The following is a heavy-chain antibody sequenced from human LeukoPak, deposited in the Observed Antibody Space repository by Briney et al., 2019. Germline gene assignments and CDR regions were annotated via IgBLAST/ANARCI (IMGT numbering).Heavy chain of an antibody. D-gene: IGHD3-3*01. Sequence: PSETLSLTCTVSGGSISSYYWSWIRQPPGKGLEWVGYIYYSGSTNYNPSLKSRVTISVDTSKNQFSLKLSSVTAADTAVYYCARGMTYYDFWSGYHTDYYYYMDVWGKGTTVTVSS. J-gene: IGHJ6*03. CDR3: ARGMTYYDFWSGYHTDYYYYMDV. CDR2: IYYSGST. CDR1: GGSISSYY. V-gene: IGHV4-59*01.